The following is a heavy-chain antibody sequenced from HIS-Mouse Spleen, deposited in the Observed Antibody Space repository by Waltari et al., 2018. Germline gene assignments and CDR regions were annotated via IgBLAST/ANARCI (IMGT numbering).Heavy chain of an antibody. CDR3: ARGGLLAATYYFDY. CDR1: GGSISSYY. V-gene: IGHV4-59*08. Sequence: QVQLQESGPGLVKPSETLSLTCTVPGGSISSYYWSWIRQPPGKGLEGIGYIDYSGSTNYSPSRNGRVTISVDPSKTQCSLKLGSVTAADTAVYYCARGGLLAATYYFDYWGQGTLVTVSS. J-gene: IGHJ4*02. D-gene: IGHD2-15*01. CDR2: IDYSGST.